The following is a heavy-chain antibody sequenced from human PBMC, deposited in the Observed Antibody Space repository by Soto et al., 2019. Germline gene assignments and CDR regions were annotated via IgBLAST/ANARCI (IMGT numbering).Heavy chain of an antibody. CDR1: GFTFSFYS. Sequence: EVQLVESGGGLVQPGGSLRLSCAASGFTFSFYSMNWVRQAPGKGLEWVSYISSTSSTIYYADSAKGRFTISRDNAKTSLYLQMNSLSAEDTAVYYCARVPIAADEHFDYWGQGTLVTVSS. CDR2: ISSTSSTI. D-gene: IGHD6-13*01. J-gene: IGHJ4*02. CDR3: ARVPIAADEHFDY. V-gene: IGHV3-48*01.